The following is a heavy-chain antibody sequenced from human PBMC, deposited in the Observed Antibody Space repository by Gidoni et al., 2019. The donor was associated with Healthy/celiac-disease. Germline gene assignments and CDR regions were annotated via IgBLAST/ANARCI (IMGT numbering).Heavy chain of an antibody. Sequence: EVQLVESGGGLIQPGGSLRLSCAASGFTVSSNYMSWVRQAPGKGLEWVSVIYSGGSTYYADSVKGRFTISRDNSKNTLYLQMNSLRAEDTAVYYCARDPVVVTANYYYYYGMDVWGQGTTVTVSS. V-gene: IGHV3-53*01. CDR1: GFTVSSNY. D-gene: IGHD2-21*02. CDR2: IYSGGST. CDR3: ARDPVVVTANYYYYYGMDV. J-gene: IGHJ6*02.